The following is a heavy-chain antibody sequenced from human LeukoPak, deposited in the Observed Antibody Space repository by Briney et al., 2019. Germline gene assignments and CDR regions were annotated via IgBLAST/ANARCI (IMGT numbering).Heavy chain of an antibody. D-gene: IGHD2-21*02. CDR3: ARLVIAYCGGDCYSPGASDI. V-gene: IGHV1-69*05. J-gene: IGHJ3*02. CDR2: IIPIFGTA. CDR1: GGTFSSYA. Sequence: SVKVSCKASGGTFSSYAISWVRQAPGQGLEWMGGIIPIFGTANYAQKFQGRVTITTDESTSTAYMELSSLRSEDTAVYYCARLVIAYCGGDCYSPGASDIWGQGTMVNVSS.